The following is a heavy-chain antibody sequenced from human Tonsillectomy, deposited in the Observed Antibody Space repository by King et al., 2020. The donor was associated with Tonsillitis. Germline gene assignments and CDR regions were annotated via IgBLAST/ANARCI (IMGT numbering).Heavy chain of an antibody. CDR3: AKDLGQVVVVPYGMDV. CDR2: ISYDGSNK. Sequence: QLVQSGGGVVQPGRSLRLSCAASGFTFSSYGMHWVRQAPDKGLEWVAVISYDGSNKYYADSVKGRFTISRDNSKNTLYLQMNSLRAEDTAVYYCAKDLGQVVVVPYGMDVWGQGTTVTVSS. CDR1: GFTFSSYG. D-gene: IGHD2-2*01. J-gene: IGHJ6*02. V-gene: IGHV3-30*18.